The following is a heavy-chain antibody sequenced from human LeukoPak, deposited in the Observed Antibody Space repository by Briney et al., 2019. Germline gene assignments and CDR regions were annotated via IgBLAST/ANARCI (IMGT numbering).Heavy chain of an antibody. D-gene: IGHD2-15*01. CDR1: GFTFSSYE. CDR3: ARKYCTGDSCRTGAFDI. V-gene: IGHV3-48*03. CDR2: ITSDSTL. Sequence: GGSLRLSCAASGFTFSSYEINWVRQAPGKGLEWLSYITSDSTLYYADCVKGRFTISRDNAKNSLYLQMNSLRAEGTAVYFCARKYCTGDSCRTGAFDIWGQGTMVTVSS. J-gene: IGHJ3*02.